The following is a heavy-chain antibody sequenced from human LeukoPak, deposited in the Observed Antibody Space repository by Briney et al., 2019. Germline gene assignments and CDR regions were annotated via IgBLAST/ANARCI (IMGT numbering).Heavy chain of an antibody. CDR3: ASLYYESSGYDRTFDH. CDR1: GGSISSGDYY. CDR2: IYYSGST. V-gene: IGHV4-31*03. D-gene: IGHD3-22*01. Sequence: SETLSLTCTVSGGSISSGDYYWTWLRQHPGKGLEWIENIYYSGSTSYNPSLKSRVTISVDTSKNQFSLELSSVTAADTAVYYCASLYYESSGYDRTFDHWGQGTLVTVSS. J-gene: IGHJ4*02.